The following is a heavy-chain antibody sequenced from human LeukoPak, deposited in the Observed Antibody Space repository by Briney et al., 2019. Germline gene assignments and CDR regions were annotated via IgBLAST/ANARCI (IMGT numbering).Heavy chain of an antibody. CDR2: IKKKSDSGTI. J-gene: IGHJ6*02. D-gene: IGHD4-23*01. CDR3: YTLRLDYGGDSDYYYGMDV. CDR1: GFNFVYAW. Sequence: PGGSLRLSCADSGFNFVYAWMSWVRQAPGKGLEWVGRIKKKSDSGTIDYAAPVKGRFAISRDDSKNTLYLQMNSLKTEDTAVYHCYTLRLDYGGDSDYYYGMDVWGQGTTVTVSS. V-gene: IGHV3-15*01.